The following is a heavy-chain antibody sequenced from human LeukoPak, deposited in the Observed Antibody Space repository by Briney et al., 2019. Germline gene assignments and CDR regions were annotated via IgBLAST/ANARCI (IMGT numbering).Heavy chain of an antibody. V-gene: IGHV3-23*01. Sequence: GGSLRLSCAASGFTFTIYAMSWVRQAPGKGLEWVSAISGSGGSTYYADSVKGRFTISRDNSKNTLYLQMSSLRAEDTAVCYCAKATPVAGNKYYFDYWGQGTLVTVSS. D-gene: IGHD6-19*01. J-gene: IGHJ4*02. CDR3: AKATPVAGNKYYFDY. CDR2: ISGSGGST. CDR1: GFTFTIYA.